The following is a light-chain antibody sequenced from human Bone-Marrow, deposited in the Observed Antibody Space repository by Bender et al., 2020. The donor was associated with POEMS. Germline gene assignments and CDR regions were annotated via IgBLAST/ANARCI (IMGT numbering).Light chain of an antibody. CDR2: DVT. CDR1: SADIGDYNS. J-gene: IGLJ3*02. Sequence: QSALTQPASVSASPGQAITIPCTGTSADIGDYNSVSWYQQHPGRAPKLLIYDVTTRPSGVSARFSASKSGNTASLTISGLQAEDEADYYCAVWDDSLNGWVFGGGTKLTVL. V-gene: IGLV2-14*03. CDR3: AVWDDSLNGWV.